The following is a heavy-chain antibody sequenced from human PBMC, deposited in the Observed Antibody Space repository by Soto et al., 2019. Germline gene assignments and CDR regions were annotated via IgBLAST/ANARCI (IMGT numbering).Heavy chain of an antibody. Sequence: ASVKVSCKASGYTFTSYAMHWVRQAPGQRLEWMGWINAGNGNTKYSQKFQGRVTITRDTSASTAYMELSSLRSEDTAVYYCARKDRDRETGLVTAAIGGMDVWGQGTTVTVSS. CDR1: GYTFTSYA. CDR3: ARKDRDRETGLVTAAIGGMDV. J-gene: IGHJ6*02. CDR2: INAGNGNT. D-gene: IGHD2-2*01. V-gene: IGHV1-3*01.